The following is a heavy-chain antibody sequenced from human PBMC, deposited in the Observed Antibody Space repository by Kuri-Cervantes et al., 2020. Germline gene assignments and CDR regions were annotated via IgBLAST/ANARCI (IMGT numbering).Heavy chain of an antibody. CDR3: TRHGAYLDY. CDR1: GYIFTSCE. V-gene: IGHV1-8*01. J-gene: IGHJ4*02. Sequence: ASVKVSCKASGYIFTSCETNWVRQATGQGLEWMKCMNPASDNTGYAQKFQGRVTMTRNTSISTAYMELSSLRSEDTAVYYCTRHGAYLDYWGQGTLVTVSS. D-gene: IGHD4-17*01. CDR2: MNPASDNT.